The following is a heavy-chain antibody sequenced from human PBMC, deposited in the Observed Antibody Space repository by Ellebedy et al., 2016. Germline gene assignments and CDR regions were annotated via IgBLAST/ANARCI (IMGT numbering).Heavy chain of an antibody. J-gene: IGHJ4*02. CDR1: GFTFSSYW. CDR2: INQVGSEK. CDR3: ARARIDY. V-gene: IGHV3-7*04. Sequence: GESLKISCAASGFTFSSYWMSWVRQVPGKGLEWVANINQVGSEKYYVESVKGRFTISRDNAKNLLYLQMSSLRVEDTAVYYCARARIDYWGQGTLVSVSS.